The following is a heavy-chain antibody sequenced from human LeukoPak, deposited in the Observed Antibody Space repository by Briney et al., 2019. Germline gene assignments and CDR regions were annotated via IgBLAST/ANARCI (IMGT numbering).Heavy chain of an antibody. CDR1: GGSISTFY. CDR2: IFTSGTT. Sequence: SETLSLTCTVSGGSISTFYWTWIRQPAGKGLEWIGRIFTSGTTNYNPSLKSRVTMSVDTSKNQFSLKLSSVTAADTAVYYCARGRLGVALPFAGFDYWGQGTLVTVSS. J-gene: IGHJ4*02. V-gene: IGHV4-4*07. CDR3: ARGRLGVALPFAGFDY. D-gene: IGHD2-15*01.